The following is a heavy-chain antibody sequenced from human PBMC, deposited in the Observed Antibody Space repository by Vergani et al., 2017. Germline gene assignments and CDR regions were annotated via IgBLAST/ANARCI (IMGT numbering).Heavy chain of an antibody. CDR1: GFTFDTCT. CDR3: TTAWGLYYLHGEYFQY. Sequence: EVQLLESGGGLVQPGGSRRLSCAGAGFTFDTCTMAYVRQAPGKGLEWVATISSGGGYIFYADSVKGRFTISRDNSKNTLFLQMNSLKDEDTAVYYCTTAWGLYYLHGEYFQYWGRGTLVSVSS. J-gene: IGHJ1*01. CDR2: ISSGGGYI. V-gene: IGHV3-23*01. D-gene: IGHD3-10*01.